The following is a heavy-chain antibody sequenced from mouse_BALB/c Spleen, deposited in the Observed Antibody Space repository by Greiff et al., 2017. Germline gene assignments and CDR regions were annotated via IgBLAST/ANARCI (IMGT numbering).Heavy chain of an antibody. V-gene: IGHV1-7*01. CDR2: INPSTGYT. CDR3: ARPDYRYGVWFDY. D-gene: IGHD2-14*01. Sequence: VQLQQSGAELAKPGASVKMSCKASGYTFTSYWMHWVKQRPGQGLEWIGYINPSTGYTEYNQKFKDKATLTADKSSSTAYMQLSSLTSEDSAVYYCARPDYRYGVWFDYWGQGTTLTVSS. CDR1: GYTFTSYW. J-gene: IGHJ2*01.